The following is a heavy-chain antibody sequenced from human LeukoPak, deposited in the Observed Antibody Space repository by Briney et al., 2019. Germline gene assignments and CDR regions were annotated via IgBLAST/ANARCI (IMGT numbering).Heavy chain of an antibody. D-gene: IGHD6-6*01. Sequence: ETLSLTCTVSGGSISSYYWSWIRQPPGEGLEWIGYIYYSGSTNYNPSLKNRVTVSVATSKNQFSLKLSSVTAADTAFYYCARSGIAARIPYGMDVWGQGTTVTVSS. CDR1: GGSISSYY. V-gene: IGHV4-59*01. J-gene: IGHJ6*02. CDR2: IYYSGST. CDR3: ARSGIAARIPYGMDV.